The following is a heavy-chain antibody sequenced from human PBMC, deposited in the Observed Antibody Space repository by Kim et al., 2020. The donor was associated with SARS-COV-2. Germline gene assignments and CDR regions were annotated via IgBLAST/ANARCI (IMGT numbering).Heavy chain of an antibody. CDR3: ARGGEDYYYGMDV. CDR2: ISSSSSYT. D-gene: IGHD3-16*01. J-gene: IGHJ6*02. Sequence: GGSLRLSCAASGFTFSDYYISWIRQAPGKGLEWVSYISSSSSYTNYADSVKGRFTISRDNAKNSLYLQMNSLRAEDTAVYYCARGGEDYYYGMDVWGQGTTVTVSS. V-gene: IGHV3-11*05. CDR1: GFTFSDYY.